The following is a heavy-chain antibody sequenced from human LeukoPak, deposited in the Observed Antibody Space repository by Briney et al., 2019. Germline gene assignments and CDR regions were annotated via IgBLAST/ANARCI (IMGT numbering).Heavy chain of an antibody. Sequence: QPGGSLKLSCAASGFTFSSYSMNWVRQAPGKGLEWLSYISSSSGTIYYADSVKGRFTISRDNAKNSLYLQMNSLRAEDTAVYYCARERGYSYGYSDYWGQGTLVTVSP. CDR2: ISSSSGTI. D-gene: IGHD5-18*01. J-gene: IGHJ4*02. CDR3: ARERGYSYGYSDY. V-gene: IGHV3-48*04. CDR1: GFTFSSYS.